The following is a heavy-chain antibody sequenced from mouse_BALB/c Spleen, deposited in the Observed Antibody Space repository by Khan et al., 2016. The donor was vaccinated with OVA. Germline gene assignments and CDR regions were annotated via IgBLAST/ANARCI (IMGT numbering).Heavy chain of an antibody. CDR3: AREPPYYSMDY. J-gene: IGHJ4*01. CDR2: IWVSGSK. V-gene: IGHV2-6-5*01. CDR1: GFSLTDYA. Sequence: QVQLQESGPGLVAPSQSLSITCTVSGFSLTDYAVSWIRQPPGKGLEWLGVIWVSGSKYYNSLLKPRLSISTDNSTSHVFLMMNSLPTDDTAMYFCAREPPYYSMDYWGQGTSVTVS.